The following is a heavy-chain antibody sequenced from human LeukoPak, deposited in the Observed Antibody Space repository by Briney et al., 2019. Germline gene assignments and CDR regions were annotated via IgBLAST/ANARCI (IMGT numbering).Heavy chain of an antibody. CDR3: ASGTGDLCFDY. Sequence: GGSLRLSCAASGFTFSSYWMSWVRQAPGKGLEWVANIKQDGSEKYYVDSVKGRFTISRDNAKNSLYLQMNSLRAEDTAVYYCASGTGDLCFDYWGQRTLVTVSS. D-gene: IGHD2-21*02. CDR2: IKQDGSEK. J-gene: IGHJ4*02. V-gene: IGHV3-7*01. CDR1: GFTFSSYW.